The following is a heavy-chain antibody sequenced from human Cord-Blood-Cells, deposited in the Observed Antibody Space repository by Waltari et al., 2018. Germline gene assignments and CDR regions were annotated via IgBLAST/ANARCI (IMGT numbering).Heavy chain of an antibody. D-gene: IGHD3-10*01. J-gene: IGHJ4*02. CDR3: ARGPGSYYFDY. V-gene: IGHV4-34*01. CDR1: GGSFSGYY. CDR2: INHSGST. Sequence: QVQLQQWGAGLLKPSETLSLTCAVYGGSFSGYYWSWFRQPPGKGLEWIGEINHSGSTNYNPSLKSRVTISVDTSKNQFSLKLSSVTAADTAVYYCARGPGSYYFDYWGQGTLVTVSS.